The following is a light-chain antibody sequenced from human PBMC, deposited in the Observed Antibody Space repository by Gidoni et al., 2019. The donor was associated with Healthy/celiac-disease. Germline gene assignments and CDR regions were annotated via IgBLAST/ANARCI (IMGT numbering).Light chain of an antibody. CDR1: QSISSY. CDR3: QQSYSTPCS. V-gene: IGKV1-39*01. Sequence: DIQMTQSPSSLSASVGDRVTITCRESQSISSYLNWYQQKPGKAPKLLIYAASRLQSGVPSRFSGSGSGTDFTLTISSLQPEEFATYYCQQSYSTPCSFGQGTKLEIK. J-gene: IGKJ2*04. CDR2: AAS.